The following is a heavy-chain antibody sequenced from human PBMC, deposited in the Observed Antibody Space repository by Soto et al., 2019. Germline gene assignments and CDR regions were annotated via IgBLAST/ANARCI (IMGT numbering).Heavy chain of an antibody. D-gene: IGHD3-22*01. CDR1: GLTFSNYA. CDR3: AKNQERELPMVIDF. J-gene: IGHJ4*02. V-gene: IGHV3-23*01. Sequence: EVRLLESGGGLVKPGGSLRLSCATSGLTFSNYAMSWVRQAPGGGLEWVSSMSGSSSTTYYADSVRGRFTISRDRSKNTLDLQMSSLRAEDTSLYYCAKNQERELPMVIDFWGQGTLVTVSS. CDR2: MSGSSSTT.